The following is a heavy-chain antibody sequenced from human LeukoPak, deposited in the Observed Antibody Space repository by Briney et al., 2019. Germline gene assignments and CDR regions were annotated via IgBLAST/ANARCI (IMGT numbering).Heavy chain of an antibody. V-gene: IGHV3-15*01. CDR2: VKSKSDGGTI. J-gene: IGHJ4*02. CDR3: TTDRGIAVRPLFDY. Sequence: GGSLRLSCTASGFTFIKGWMSWVRQAPGKGLEWVGRVKSKSDGGTIDYGAPVKGRFTISRDDSKNMLYLQMNSLQTEDTAVYYCTTDRGIAVRPLFDYWGQGTLVAVSS. CDR1: GFTFIKGW. D-gene: IGHD6-19*01.